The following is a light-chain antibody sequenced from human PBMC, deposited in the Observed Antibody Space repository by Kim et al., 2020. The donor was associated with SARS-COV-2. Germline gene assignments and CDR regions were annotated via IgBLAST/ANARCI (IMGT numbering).Light chain of an antibody. CDR3: ASFTSSGSLDYV. J-gene: IGLJ1*01. Sequence: ITIACSGTSSDIGSADSVSWYQQHPGKAPRLIIYDVSDRPSGVSARFSGSKSGNTASLTISGLHSEDEADYYCASFTSSGSLDYVFGAGTKVTVL. V-gene: IGLV2-14*03. CDR2: DVS. CDR1: SSDIGSADS.